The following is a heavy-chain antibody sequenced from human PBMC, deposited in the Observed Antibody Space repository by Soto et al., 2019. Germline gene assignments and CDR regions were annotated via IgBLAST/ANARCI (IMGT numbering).Heavy chain of an antibody. CDR1: GYSFTSYG. J-gene: IGHJ4*02. Sequence: QVPLVQSGAEVKKPGASVKVSCKASGYSFTSYGISWVRQAPGQGLEWMGWISTYKCNKNYAQKLQGRVTTTTDTSTSTADRELRSRRSDDTAVYYCARDRALEVGDYWGQGTLVTVSS. CDR2: ISTYKCNK. CDR3: ARDRALEVGDY. D-gene: IGHD2-15*01. V-gene: IGHV1-18*01.